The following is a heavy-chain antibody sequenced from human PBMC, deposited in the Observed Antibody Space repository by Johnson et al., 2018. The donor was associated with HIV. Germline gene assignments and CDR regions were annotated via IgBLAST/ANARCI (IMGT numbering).Heavy chain of an antibody. D-gene: IGHD3-16*01. V-gene: IGHV3-74*01. Sequence: EVQLVESGGGLVQPGGSLRLSCAASGFTFSSYWMHWVRQVPGKGLVWVSRINNDGSSTSYADSVKGRFTISRDNAKKTLYLQMNSLKIEDTAVYYCATDHPTAPLFIMNAFDIWGQGTMVTVSS. CDR1: GFTFSSYW. J-gene: IGHJ3*02. CDR3: ATDHPTAPLFIMNAFDI. CDR2: INNDGSST.